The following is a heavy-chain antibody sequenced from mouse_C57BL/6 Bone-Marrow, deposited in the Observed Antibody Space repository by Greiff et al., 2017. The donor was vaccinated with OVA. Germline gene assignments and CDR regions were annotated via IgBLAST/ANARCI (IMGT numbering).Heavy chain of an antibody. CDR2: IRNKANGYTT. CDR1: GFTFTDYY. J-gene: IGHJ4*01. Sequence: EVQVVESGGGLVQPGGSLSLSCAASGFTFTDYYMSWVRQPPGKALEWLGFIRNKANGYTTEYSASVKGRFTISRDNSQSILYLQMNALGAEDSATYYCASHYYGSSYYAMDYWGRGTSVTVSS. D-gene: IGHD1-1*01. V-gene: IGHV7-3*01. CDR3: ASHYYGSSYYAMDY.